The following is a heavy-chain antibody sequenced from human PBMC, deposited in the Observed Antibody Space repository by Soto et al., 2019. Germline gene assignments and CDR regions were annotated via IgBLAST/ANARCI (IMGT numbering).Heavy chain of an antibody. J-gene: IGHJ5*02. CDR1: GDTFTSYY. V-gene: IGHV1-46*01. Sequence: WASVKVSCKAPGDTFTSYYLNWVRQAPGQGLEWMGVINPHGGSTKYAQKFQGRITMTRDTSRSTVYMELSGLRSDDTAIYYCARSSGGNFGIIIEGSNWFDPWGQGTLVTVSS. CDR3: ARSSGGNFGIIIEGSNWFDP. CDR2: INPHGGST. D-gene: IGHD3-3*01.